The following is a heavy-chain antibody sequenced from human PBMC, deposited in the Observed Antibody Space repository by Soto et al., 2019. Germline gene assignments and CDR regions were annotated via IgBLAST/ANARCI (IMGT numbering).Heavy chain of an antibody. Sequence: EVQLAESGGGLAQPGGSLRLSCAASGFTLSGYAMDWVRQAPGKGLEYVSGISSNGVGTYYANSVQGRFTISRDNSKKAVYLQMGSLRPEDMAVYYCARRARPDFYYMDVWGKGTTVTVSS. CDR2: ISSNGVGT. CDR3: ARRARPDFYYMDV. D-gene: IGHD6-6*01. CDR1: GFTLSGYA. J-gene: IGHJ6*03. V-gene: IGHV3-64*01.